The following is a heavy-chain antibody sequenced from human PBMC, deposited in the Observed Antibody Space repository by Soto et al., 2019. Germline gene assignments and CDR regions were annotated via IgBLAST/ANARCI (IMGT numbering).Heavy chain of an antibody. CDR3: AREPPAPLPLDT. J-gene: IGHJ4*02. CDR1: GYTFTAYA. D-gene: IGHD3-9*01. V-gene: IGHV1-2*02. CDR2: INPNSGDA. Sequence: ASVKVSCKASGYTFTAYAMHWVRPAPGQGLEWMGWINPNSGDATYAQKFQGRVTMTMDTSITTATMELSSLSNDDTALYYWAREPPAPLPLDTWGQGTLVPFS.